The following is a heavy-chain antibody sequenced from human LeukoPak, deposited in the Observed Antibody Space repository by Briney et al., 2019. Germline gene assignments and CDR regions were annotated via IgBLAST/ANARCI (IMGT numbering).Heavy chain of an antibody. Sequence: GRSLRPSCAASGFTFSSYGMHWVRQAPGKGLEWVAVIWYDGSNKYYADSVKGRFTISRDNSKNTLYLQMNSLRAEDTAVYYCAKEVGYDSSGYLSYWGQGTLVTVSS. CDR3: AKEVGYDSSGYLSY. V-gene: IGHV3-33*06. D-gene: IGHD3-22*01. J-gene: IGHJ4*02. CDR2: IWYDGSNK. CDR1: GFTFSSYG.